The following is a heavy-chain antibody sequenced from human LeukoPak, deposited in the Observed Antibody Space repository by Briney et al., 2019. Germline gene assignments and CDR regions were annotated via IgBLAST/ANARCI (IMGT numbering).Heavy chain of an antibody. J-gene: IGHJ3*02. Sequence: NPSQTLSLTCTVSGGSISSGSYYWNWLRQPAGKGLEWIGRIYTSGSTNYNPSLKSRVTISVDTSKNQFSLKLNSVTAADTAVYYCARVGCTGGSCYRSRGAFDIWGQGTMVTVSS. CDR2: IYTSGST. CDR1: GGSISSGSYY. CDR3: ARVGCTGGSCYRSRGAFDI. V-gene: IGHV4-61*02. D-gene: IGHD2-15*01.